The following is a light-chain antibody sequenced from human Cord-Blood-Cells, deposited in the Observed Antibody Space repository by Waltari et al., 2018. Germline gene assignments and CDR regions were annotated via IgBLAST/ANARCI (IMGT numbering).Light chain of an antibody. J-gene: IGLJ2*01. CDR3: SSYTSSSTLGV. CDR2: EVS. CDR1: SSDVGGYNY. Sequence: QSALTQPASVSGSPGQSITISCTGTSSDVGGYNYVSWYQQHPGKAPKLMIYEVSNRPPGVSNRFSGSKSGNTASLTISGLQAEDEADYYCSSYTSSSTLGVFGGGT. V-gene: IGLV2-14*01.